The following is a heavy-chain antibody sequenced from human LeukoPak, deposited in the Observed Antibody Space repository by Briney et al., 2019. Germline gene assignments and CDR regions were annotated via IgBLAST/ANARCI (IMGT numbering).Heavy chain of an antibody. CDR3: ARDLTGWGESSGYSDY. CDR1: GFTFSSYA. D-gene: IGHD3-22*01. Sequence: GGSLRLSCAASGFTFSSYAMSWVRQAPGKGLEWVALISYDGTNKFYEDSVKGRFTISRDNSKNTLFLQVNSLRAEDTAVYYCARDLTGWGESSGYSDYWGQGTLVTVSS. CDR2: ISYDGTNK. V-gene: IGHV3-30*01. J-gene: IGHJ4*02.